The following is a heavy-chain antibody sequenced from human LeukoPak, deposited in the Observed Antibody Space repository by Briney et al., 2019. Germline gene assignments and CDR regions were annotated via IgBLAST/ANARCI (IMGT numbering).Heavy chain of an antibody. V-gene: IGHV1-2*02. D-gene: IGHD6-13*01. Sequence: GASVKVSCKASGNIFTDYYMHWVRQAPGQGLEWMGWISPDSDVTKYARKFQGRVTMTRDASIRTAYMELSSLRSDDTAVYYCARDYSGFDSWGQGTLVTVSS. CDR1: GNIFTDYY. J-gene: IGHJ4*02. CDR2: ISPDSDVT. CDR3: ARDYSGFDS.